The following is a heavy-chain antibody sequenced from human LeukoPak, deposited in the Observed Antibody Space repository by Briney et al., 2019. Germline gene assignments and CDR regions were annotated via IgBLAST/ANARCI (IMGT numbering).Heavy chain of an antibody. V-gene: IGHV3-72*01. Sequence: PGGSLRLSCAASGFTFSDHYMDWVRQAPGKGLEWVGRTRNKANAYSTEYAASVKGRFTISRDGSENSLYLQMNSLTTEDTAVYYCVRSPVDGVDFDYWGQGTLVTVSS. D-gene: IGHD2-8*01. CDR1: GFTFSDHY. CDR2: TRNKANAYST. CDR3: VRSPVDGVDFDY. J-gene: IGHJ4*02.